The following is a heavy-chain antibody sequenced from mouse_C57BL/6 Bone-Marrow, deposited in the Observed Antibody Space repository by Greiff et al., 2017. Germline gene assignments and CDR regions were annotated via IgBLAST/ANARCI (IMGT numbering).Heavy chain of an antibody. V-gene: IGHV1-54*01. CDR1: GYAFTNYL. CDR3: ARTYYKVTWFAY. J-gene: IGHJ3*01. CDR2: INPGSGGT. Sequence: QVPLQQSGAELVRPGASVKVSCKASGYAFTNYLIEWVKQRPGQGLEWIGVINPGSGGTNYNEKFKGKATLTADKSSSTAYMQLSSLTSEDSAVYFCARTYYKVTWFAYWGQGTLVTVSA. D-gene: IGHD2-12*01.